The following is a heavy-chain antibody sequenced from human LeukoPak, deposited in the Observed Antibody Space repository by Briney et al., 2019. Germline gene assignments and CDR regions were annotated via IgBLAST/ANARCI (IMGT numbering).Heavy chain of an antibody. J-gene: IGHJ4*02. V-gene: IGHV4-34*01. CDR3: ARSLWSGYSYEGY. CDR2: INHGGST. CDR1: GGSFSGYY. Sequence: SETLSLTCAVYGGSFSGYYWSWIRQPPGKGLEWIGEINHGGSTNYNPSLKSRVTISVDTSKNQFSLKLSSVTAADTAVYYCARSLWSGYSYEGYWGQGTLVTVSS. D-gene: IGHD5-18*01.